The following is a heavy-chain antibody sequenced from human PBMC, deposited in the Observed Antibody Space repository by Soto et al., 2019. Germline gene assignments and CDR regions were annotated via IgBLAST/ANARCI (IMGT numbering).Heavy chain of an antibody. Sequence: QVQLVQSGAEVKKPGASVKVSCKASGYTFTSNDINWVGQATGQGLEWMGWMKPIKGNTGYAQKCQGRVTMTRNTSISAAYMELSSLRSEDTAVYYFAREAHSGSSACWGQGTGVNVSS. J-gene: IGHJ4*02. D-gene: IGHD1-26*01. CDR1: GYTFTSND. CDR2: MKPIKGNT. V-gene: IGHV1-8*01. CDR3: AREAHSGSSAC.